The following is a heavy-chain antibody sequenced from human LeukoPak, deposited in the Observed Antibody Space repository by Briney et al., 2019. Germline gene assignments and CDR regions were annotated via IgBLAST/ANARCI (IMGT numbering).Heavy chain of an antibody. CDR3: AKDSWGEQQLNPHFDY. V-gene: IGHV3-30*18. D-gene: IGHD6-13*01. J-gene: IGHJ4*02. Sequence: GRSLRLSCAASGFTFSSYGMHWVRQAPGKGLEWVAVISYDGSNKYYADSVKGRFTISRDNSKNTLYLQMNSLRVEDTAVYYCAKDSWGEQQLNPHFDYWGQGTLVTVSS. CDR2: ISYDGSNK. CDR1: GFTFSSYG.